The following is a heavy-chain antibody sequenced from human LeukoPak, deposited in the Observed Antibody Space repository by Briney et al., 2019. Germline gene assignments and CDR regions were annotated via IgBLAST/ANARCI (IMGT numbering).Heavy chain of an antibody. Sequence: SETLSLTCTVSGGSISSSSYYWGWIRQPPGKGLEWIGSIYYSGSTYYNPSLKSRVTISVDTSKNQFSLKLSSVTAADTAVYYCARAVGHFYCSSTSCYARGVYFDYWGQGTLVTVSS. CDR2: IYYSGST. J-gene: IGHJ4*02. D-gene: IGHD2-2*01. CDR1: GGSISSSSYY. V-gene: IGHV4-39*01. CDR3: ARAVGHFYCSSTSCYARGVYFDY.